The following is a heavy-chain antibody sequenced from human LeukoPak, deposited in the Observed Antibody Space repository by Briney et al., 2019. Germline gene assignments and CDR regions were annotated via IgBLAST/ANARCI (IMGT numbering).Heavy chain of an antibody. CDR2: ISDKGGIT. D-gene: IGHD2-15*01. V-gene: IGHV3-48*03. CDR3: ARSGGAYKPFDL. Sequence: AAGSRRLSFAVSGFIFISYEMNWGRQAPGKLPEWVSHISDKGGITYADSVNGRFTISRDNAKNSLYLRMTSLRAEDTAVYYCARSGGAYKPFDLWGQGTLVTVSS. CDR1: GFIFISYE. J-gene: IGHJ4*02.